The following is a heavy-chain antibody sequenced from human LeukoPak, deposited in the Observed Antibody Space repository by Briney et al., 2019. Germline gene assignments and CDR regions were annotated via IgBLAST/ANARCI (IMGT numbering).Heavy chain of an antibody. CDR2: ISGSGGST. Sequence: GGSLRLSCAASGFTFSSYAMSWVRQAPGKGLEWASAISGSGGSTYYADSVKGRFTISRDNSKNTLYLQMNSLRAEDTAVYYCAKPDYYGSGSYYGNFDYWGQGALVTVSS. J-gene: IGHJ4*02. V-gene: IGHV3-23*01. CDR3: AKPDYYGSGSYYGNFDY. D-gene: IGHD3-10*01. CDR1: GFTFSSYA.